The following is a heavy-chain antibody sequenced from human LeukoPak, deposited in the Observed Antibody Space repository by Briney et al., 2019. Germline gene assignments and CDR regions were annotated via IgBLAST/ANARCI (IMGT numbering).Heavy chain of an antibody. Sequence: GRSLRLSCAASGFTFDDYAMHWVRQAPGKGLEWVAGISWNSGSIGYAESVKDRFTISRDNAKNSLYLQMNSLRAEDTALYYCAKGRTAVAGTLSDYWGQGTLVTVSS. CDR3: AKGRTAVAGTLSDY. CDR2: ISWNSGSI. D-gene: IGHD6-19*01. CDR1: GFTFDDYA. V-gene: IGHV3-9*01. J-gene: IGHJ4*02.